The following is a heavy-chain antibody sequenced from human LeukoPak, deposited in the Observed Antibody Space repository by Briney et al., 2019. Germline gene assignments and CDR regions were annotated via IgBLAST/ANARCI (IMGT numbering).Heavy chain of an antibody. Sequence: ASVKVSCKASGYTFTSYGISWVRQAPGQGLEWMGWISAYNGNTNYAQKLQGRVTMTTDTSTSTAYMELRSLRSDDTAVYYCARERRGDVWALWFGEAGFDPWGQGTLVTVSS. CDR1: GYTFTSYG. D-gene: IGHD3-10*01. CDR3: ARERRGDVWALWFGEAGFDP. V-gene: IGHV1-18*01. J-gene: IGHJ5*02. CDR2: ISAYNGNT.